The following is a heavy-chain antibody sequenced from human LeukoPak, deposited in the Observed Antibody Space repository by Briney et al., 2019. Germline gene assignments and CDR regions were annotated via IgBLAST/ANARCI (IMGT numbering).Heavy chain of an antibody. CDR2: INTDGSST. D-gene: IGHD3-9*01. Sequence: GGSLRLSCAASGFTFSSYWMSWVRQAPGKGLVWVSRINTDGSSTSYADSVKGRFTISRDNAKNTLYLQMNSLRAEDTAVYYCARDRRAYYDILTGYYSSDAFDIWGQGTMVTVSS. CDR3: ARDRRAYYDILTGYYSSDAFDI. CDR1: GFTFSSYW. V-gene: IGHV3-74*01. J-gene: IGHJ3*02.